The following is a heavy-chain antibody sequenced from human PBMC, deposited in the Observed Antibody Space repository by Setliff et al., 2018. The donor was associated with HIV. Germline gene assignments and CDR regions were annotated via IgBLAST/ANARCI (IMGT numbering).Heavy chain of an antibody. V-gene: IGHV4-59*01. J-gene: IGHJ6*03. CDR1: GGSISSYY. CDR2: IYYSGST. Sequence: PSETLSLTCTVSGGSISSYYWSWIRQPPGKGLGWIGYIYYSGSTNYNPSLKSRVTISVDTSKNQFSLKLSSVTAADTAVYYCARGRRSTSSYYYYYYMDVWGKGTTVTVSS. CDR3: ARGRRSTSSYYYYYYMDV. D-gene: IGHD2-2*01.